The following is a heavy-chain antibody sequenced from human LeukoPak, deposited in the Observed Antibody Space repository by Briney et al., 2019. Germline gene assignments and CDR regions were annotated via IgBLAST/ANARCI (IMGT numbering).Heavy chain of an antibody. CDR1: VYTFTGYY. V-gene: IGHV1-2*02. Sequence: GALVKVSCKASVYTFTGYYMHWVRQAPGQGLEWMGGINPNSGGPNYAQKFQGRVTMNRETSISTDYMELSRLRSDDRAVYYCARAPIPYSYGSHRPDAFDIWGQGTMVTVSS. CDR2: INPNSGGP. J-gene: IGHJ3*02. D-gene: IGHD3-10*01. CDR3: ARAPIPYSYGSHRPDAFDI.